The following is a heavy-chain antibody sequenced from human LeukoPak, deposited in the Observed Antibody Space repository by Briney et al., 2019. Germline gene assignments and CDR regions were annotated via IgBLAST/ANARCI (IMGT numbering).Heavy chain of an antibody. CDR2: IIPIFGTA. Sequence: ASVKASCKASGGTFSSYAISWVRQAPGQGLEWMGGIIPIFGTANYAQKFQGRVTITTDESTSTAYMELSSLRSEDTAVYYCARGPSVLMVYATLDYWGQGTLVTVSS. D-gene: IGHD2-8*01. V-gene: IGHV1-69*05. J-gene: IGHJ4*02. CDR3: ARGPSVLMVYATLDY. CDR1: GGTFSSYA.